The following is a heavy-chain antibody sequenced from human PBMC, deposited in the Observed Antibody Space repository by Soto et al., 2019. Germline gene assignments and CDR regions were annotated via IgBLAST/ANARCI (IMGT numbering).Heavy chain of an antibody. V-gene: IGHV3-30*03. J-gene: IGHJ4*02. Sequence: QAHLVESGGGVVQPGRSLRLSCAASGFTFTSYGMHWVRQAPGTRLGWVAVISYDGGLQHYADSVKGRFTISRDNSKNMVLLQMNSLRAEDTAVYYWVSDRGYGHASVPYSCGQGTLVSVSS. D-gene: IGHD5-18*01. CDR3: VSDRGYGHASVPYS. CDR2: ISYDGGLQ. CDR1: GFTFTSYG.